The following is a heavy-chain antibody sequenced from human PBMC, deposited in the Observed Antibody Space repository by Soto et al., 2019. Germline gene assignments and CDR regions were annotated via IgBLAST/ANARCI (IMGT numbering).Heavy chain of an antibody. Sequence: SETLSLTCTVSGGSISSGDYYWSWIRQPPGKGLEWIGYIYYSGSTYYNPSLKSRVTISVDTSKNQFSLKLSSVTAADTAVYYCARVKRDYDYVSGSYRYYGMAVWGQGTTVTVSS. CDR3: ARVKRDYDYVSGSYRYYGMAV. D-gene: IGHD3-16*02. J-gene: IGHJ6*02. CDR1: GGSISSGDYY. CDR2: IYYSGST. V-gene: IGHV4-30-4*01.